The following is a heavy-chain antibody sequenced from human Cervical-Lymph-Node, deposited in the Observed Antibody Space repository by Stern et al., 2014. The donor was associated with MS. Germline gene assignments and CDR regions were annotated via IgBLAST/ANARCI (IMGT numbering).Heavy chain of an antibody. CDR1: GGSISSAEYY. CDR2: IHNSRTT. CDR3: SRDADGYSLVFGY. J-gene: IGHJ4*02. D-gene: IGHD5-24*01. V-gene: IGHV4-30-4*08. Sequence: QVHLQESGPGLVKPSQTLSLTCAVTGGSISSAEYYWSWIRQSPGKGLEWIGYIHNSRTTHYNPSLKGRVTISVDTSKNQFSLKLRSVTAADTAVYYCSRDADGYSLVFGYWGRGTLVTVSS.